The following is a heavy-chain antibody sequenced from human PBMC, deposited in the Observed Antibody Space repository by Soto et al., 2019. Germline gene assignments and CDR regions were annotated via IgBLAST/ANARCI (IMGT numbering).Heavy chain of an antibody. Sequence: GASVKVSCKASGGTFSSYAISWVRQAPGQGLEWMGGIIPIFGTANYAQKFQGRVTITADESTSTAYMELSSLRSEDTAVYYCARDRTYYDFWSGYYDYYFDYWGQGTLVTVSS. D-gene: IGHD3-3*01. V-gene: IGHV1-69*13. J-gene: IGHJ4*02. CDR2: IIPIFGTA. CDR1: GGTFSSYA. CDR3: ARDRTYYDFWSGYYDYYFDY.